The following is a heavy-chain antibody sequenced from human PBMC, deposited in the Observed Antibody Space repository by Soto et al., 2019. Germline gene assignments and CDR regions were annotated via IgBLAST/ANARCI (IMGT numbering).Heavy chain of an antibody. V-gene: IGHV3-23*01. J-gene: IGHJ4*02. D-gene: IGHD6-6*01. Sequence: GGSLRLSCAASGFTFSRCAMSWVRQAPGKGLEWVSAITGSGGSTYYADSVKGRFTISRDNSKNTLYLQMNSLRADDTAVYYCAKPLPEYSSSFVYYFDHWGQGTLVTVCS. CDR2: ITGSGGST. CDR3: AKPLPEYSSSFVYYFDH. CDR1: GFTFSRCA.